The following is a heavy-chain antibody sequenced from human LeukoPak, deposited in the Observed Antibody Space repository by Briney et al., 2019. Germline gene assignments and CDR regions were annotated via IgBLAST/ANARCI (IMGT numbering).Heavy chain of an antibody. D-gene: IGHD5-24*01. Sequence: SVKVSCKASGGTFSSYAISWVRQAPGQGLEWMGGIIPIFGTANYAQKFQGRVTITADESTSTAYMELSSLRSEDTAVYYCATFPLSPWRRDGYKGWGQGTLVTVSS. CDR3: ATFPLSPWRRDGYKG. J-gene: IGHJ4*02. CDR2: IIPIFGTA. CDR1: GGTFSSYA. V-gene: IGHV1-69*13.